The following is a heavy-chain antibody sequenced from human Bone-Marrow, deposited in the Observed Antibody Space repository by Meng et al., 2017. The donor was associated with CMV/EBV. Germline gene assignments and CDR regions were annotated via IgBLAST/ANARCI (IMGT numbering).Heavy chain of an antibody. J-gene: IGHJ6*02. CDR2: ISFSGETI. D-gene: IGHD3-3*01. V-gene: IGHV3-11*01. CDR1: GFSFSDFY. Sequence: GESLKISCAASGFSFSDFYMSWLRRVPGKGLEWVSYISFSGETIYYADSVKGRFTISRDNAKKSLYLQMNSLRAEDSAIYYCARTNRATFGVVIGPLDVCGQGTTVTVSS. CDR3: ARTNRATFGVVIGPLDV.